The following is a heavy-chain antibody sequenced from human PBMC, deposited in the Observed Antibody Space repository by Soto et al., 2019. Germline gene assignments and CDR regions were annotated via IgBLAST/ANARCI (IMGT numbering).Heavy chain of an antibody. J-gene: IGHJ4*02. D-gene: IGHD1-26*01. V-gene: IGHV1-69*13. CDR3: ARGLAGATTQDY. CDR1: GGTFSSYA. Sequence: SAKVSCKASGGTFSSYAISWVRQAPGQGLEWMGGIIPIFGTANYAQKFQGRVTITADESTSTAYMELSSLRSEDTAVYYCARGLAGATTQDYWGQGTLVTVS. CDR2: IIPIFGTA.